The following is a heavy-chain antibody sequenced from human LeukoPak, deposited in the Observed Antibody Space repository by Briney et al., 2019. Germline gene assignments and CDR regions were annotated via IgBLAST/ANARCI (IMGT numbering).Heavy chain of an antibody. Sequence: PSETLPLTCTVSGGSISSYDWSWIRQPAGKGLEWIGRIYTSGSTNYNPSLKSRVTMSVDTSKNQFSLKLNSVTAADTAVYYCARLSSTWYQDWYFDLWGRGTLVTVSS. D-gene: IGHD6-13*01. V-gene: IGHV4-4*07. CDR1: GGSISSYD. CDR2: IYTSGST. CDR3: ARLSSTWYQDWYFDL. J-gene: IGHJ2*01.